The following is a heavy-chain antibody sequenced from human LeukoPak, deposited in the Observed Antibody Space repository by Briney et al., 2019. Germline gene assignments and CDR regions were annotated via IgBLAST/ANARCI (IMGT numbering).Heavy chain of an antibody. D-gene: IGHD5-12*01. J-gene: IGHJ4*02. CDR3: AKGGVRGYSGYEAN. V-gene: IGHV3-23*01. CDR1: GFTFSSYA. Sequence: GGSLRLSCAASGFTFSSYAMSWVRQAPGKGLEWVSAISGSGGSTYYADSVKGRFTISRDNSKNTLYLQMNSLRAEDTAVYYCAKGGVRGYSGYEANWGQGTLAPAPQ. CDR2: ISGSGGST.